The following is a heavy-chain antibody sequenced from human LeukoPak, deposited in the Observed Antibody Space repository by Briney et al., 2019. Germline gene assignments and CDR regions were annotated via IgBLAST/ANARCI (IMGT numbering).Heavy chain of an antibody. J-gene: IGHJ3*02. Sequence: SETLSLTCTVSGGSISSYYWSWIRQPPGKGLEWIGYIYYSGSTNYNPSLKSRVTISVDTSKNQFSLKLSSVTAAETAVYYCARGRGYSSSSGAFDIWGQGTMVTVSS. CDR3: ARGRGYSSSSGAFDI. CDR1: GGSISSYY. CDR2: IYYSGST. V-gene: IGHV4-59*01. D-gene: IGHD6-6*01.